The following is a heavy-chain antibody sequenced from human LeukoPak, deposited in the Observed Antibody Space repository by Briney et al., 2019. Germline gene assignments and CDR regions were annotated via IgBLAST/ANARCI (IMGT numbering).Heavy chain of an antibody. CDR2: ISYDGSNK. V-gene: IGHV3-30-3*01. CDR3: ARAGSSVWYSFDY. J-gene: IGHJ4*02. D-gene: IGHD6-19*01. Sequence: GRSLRLSCAASGFTFSSYAMHWVRQAPGKGLEGVALISYDGSNKYYADSVKGRFTIPRDNSKNTLYLQMNSLRAEDTAVYYCARAGSSVWYSFDYWGQGTLVTVSP. CDR1: GFTFSSYA.